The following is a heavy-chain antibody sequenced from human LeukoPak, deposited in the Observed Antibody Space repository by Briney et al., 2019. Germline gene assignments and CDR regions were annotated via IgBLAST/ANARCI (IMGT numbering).Heavy chain of an antibody. D-gene: IGHD3-10*01. CDR2: ISYDGSNK. Sequence: GGSLRRSCAASGFTFSSYAMHWVRQAPGKGLEWVAVISYDGSNKYYADSVKGRFTISRDNSKNTLYLQMNSLRAEDTAVYYCARAGTGVLWFGEPYWGQGTLVTVSS. J-gene: IGHJ4*02. CDR3: ARAGTGVLWFGEPY. V-gene: IGHV3-30-3*01. CDR1: GFTFSSYA.